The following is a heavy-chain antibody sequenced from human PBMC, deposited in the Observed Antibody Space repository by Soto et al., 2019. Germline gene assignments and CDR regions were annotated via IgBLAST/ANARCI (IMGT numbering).Heavy chain of an antibody. Sequence: GGSLRLSCAVSGFSFSSHSFNWVRQAPGQGLEWVAYISSRSSLILYADSVRGRFVISRDNALSSLYLQMNSPRDEDTAIYYCVRERGEYDSGWYIDRWGQGTPVTVSS. D-gene: IGHD6-19*01. CDR2: ISSRSSLI. CDR1: GFSFSSHS. V-gene: IGHV3-21*06. CDR3: VRERGEYDSGWYIDR. J-gene: IGHJ5*02.